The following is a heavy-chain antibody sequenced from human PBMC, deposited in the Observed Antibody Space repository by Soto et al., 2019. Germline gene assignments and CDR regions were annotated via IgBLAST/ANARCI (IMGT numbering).Heavy chain of an antibody. D-gene: IGHD2-21*01. J-gene: IGHJ5*02. CDR2: IYYSGST. V-gene: IGHV4-59*01. CDR3: ARELFGRSVWFDP. CDR1: GGSISSYY. Sequence: QVQLQESGPGLVKPSETLSLTCTVSGGSISSYYWSWIRQPPGKGLEWIGYIYYSGSTNYNPSLKSRVTISVDTSKNQFSLTLSSVTAADTAVYYCARELFGRSVWFDPWGQGTLVTVSS.